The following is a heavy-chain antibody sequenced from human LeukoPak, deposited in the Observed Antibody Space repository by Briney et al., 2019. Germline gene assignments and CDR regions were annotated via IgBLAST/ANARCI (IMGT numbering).Heavy chain of an antibody. V-gene: IGHV4-39*07. J-gene: IGHJ6*02. CDR1: GGSISSSSYY. CDR2: IYYSGST. D-gene: IGHD2-15*01. CDR3: ARGVTGSPICSGGSCYLDGMDV. Sequence: SETLSLTFTVSGGSISSSSYYWGWIRQPPGKGLEWIGSIYYSGSTYYNPSLKSRVTISVDTSKNQFSLKLSSVTAADTAVYYCARGVTGSPICSGGSCYLDGMDVWGQGTTVTVSS.